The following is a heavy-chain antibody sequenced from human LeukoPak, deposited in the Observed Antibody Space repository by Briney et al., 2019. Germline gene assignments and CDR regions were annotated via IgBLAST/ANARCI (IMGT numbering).Heavy chain of an antibody. CDR3: AKERQRGMSYGGGPFDY. CDR2: MSYDESFD. CDR1: GFNFRDYG. D-gene: IGHD3-16*01. V-gene: IGHV3-30*18. Sequence: PGGSLRLSCAASGFNFRDYGIHWVRQAAGKGLEWVAAMSYDESFDYYGESEKGRFIISRDNSMNTVYLQMNSLRAADTAVYFCAKERQRGMSYGGGPFDYWGQGILVTVSS. J-gene: IGHJ4*02.